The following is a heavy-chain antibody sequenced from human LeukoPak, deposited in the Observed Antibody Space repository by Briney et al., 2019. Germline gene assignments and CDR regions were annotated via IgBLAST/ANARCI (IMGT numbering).Heavy chain of an antibody. CDR3: ARLYGTYPGWFDP. CDR2: IWYDGSNK. J-gene: IGHJ5*02. D-gene: IGHD4-17*01. Sequence: GGSLRLSCSASGFIFSNYAMHWVRQAPGKGLEWVAVIWYDGSNKYYADSVKGRFTISRDNSKNTLYLQMNSLRAEDTAVYYCARLYGTYPGWFDPWGQGTLVTVSS. CDR1: GFIFSNYA. V-gene: IGHV3-33*08.